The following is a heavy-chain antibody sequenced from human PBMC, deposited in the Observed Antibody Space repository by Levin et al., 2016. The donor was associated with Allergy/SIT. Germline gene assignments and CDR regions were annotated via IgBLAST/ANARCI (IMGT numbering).Heavy chain of an antibody. V-gene: IGHV4-61*01. D-gene: IGHD3-3*01. CDR3: ARLSFWSGYYWFDP. Sequence: GSLRLSCTVSGDSVSRPSYYWSWLRQSPGKGLEWIGYLYYTVGTNYNPSLNSRVTISADTSKNQFSLSLRSVTAADTAVYYCARLSFWSGYYWFDPWGQGTLVTVSS. J-gene: IGHJ5*02. CDR1: GDSVSRPSYY. CDR2: LYYTVGT.